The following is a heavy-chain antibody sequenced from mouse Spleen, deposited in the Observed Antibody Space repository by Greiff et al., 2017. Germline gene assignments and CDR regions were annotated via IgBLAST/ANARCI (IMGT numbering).Heavy chain of an antibody. CDR3: APPYDGAMDY. D-gene: IGHD2-12*01. V-gene: IGHV1-64*01. J-gene: IGHJ4*01. Sequence: QVQLQQSGAELVKPGASVKLSCKASGYTFTSYWMHWVKQRPGQGLEWIGMIHPNSGSTNYNEKFKSKATLTVDKSSSTAYMQLSSLTSEDSAVYYCAPPYDGAMDYWGQGTSVTVSS. CDR1: GYTFTSYW. CDR2: IHPNSGST.